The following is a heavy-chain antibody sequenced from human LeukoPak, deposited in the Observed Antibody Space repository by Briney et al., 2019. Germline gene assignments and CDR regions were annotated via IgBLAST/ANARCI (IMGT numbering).Heavy chain of an antibody. D-gene: IGHD3-3*01. CDR2: INPNSGGT. J-gene: IGHJ4*02. CDR3: ARDRNPYDFEGDHPNDY. CDR1: GYTFTDYY. Sequence: ASVKVSCKASGYTFTDYYMHWVRQAPGQGLEWMGWINPNSGGTNYPQKLQGRVTMTTDTPTSTAYMELRSLRSDDTAVYYCARDRNPYDFEGDHPNDYWGQGTLVTVSS. V-gene: IGHV1-2*02.